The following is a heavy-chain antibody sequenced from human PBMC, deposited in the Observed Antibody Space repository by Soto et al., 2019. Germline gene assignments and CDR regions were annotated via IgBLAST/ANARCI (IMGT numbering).Heavy chain of an antibody. D-gene: IGHD3-10*01. Sequence: QVQLVQSGAAVKKPGSSAKVSCKASGGTFSSYAISWVRQAPGQGLEWMGGIIPIFGTANYAQKFQGRVTITADESTSTAYMELSSLRSEDTAVYYCARREEGAGVYYYYYGMDVWGQGTTVTVSS. V-gene: IGHV1-69*12. CDR1: GGTFSSYA. J-gene: IGHJ6*02. CDR3: ARREEGAGVYYYYYGMDV. CDR2: IIPIFGTA.